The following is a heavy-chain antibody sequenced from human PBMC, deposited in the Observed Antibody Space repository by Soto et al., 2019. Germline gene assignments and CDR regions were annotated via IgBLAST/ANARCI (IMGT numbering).Heavy chain of an antibody. CDR2: IYPEDSHT. CDR3: ARQPSHHCIHGVCLGQFDP. CDR1: GYRSTSYW. V-gene: IGHV5-51*01. Sequence: GESLKISCKTYGYRSTSYWIGWVRQRPGKGLEWLGIIYPEDSHTRYNPSVQGQVIISGDKSMNTVYLEWSSLKASDTAVYYCARQPSHHCIHGVCLGQFDPWGQGTLVSVSS. D-gene: IGHD2-8*01. J-gene: IGHJ5*02.